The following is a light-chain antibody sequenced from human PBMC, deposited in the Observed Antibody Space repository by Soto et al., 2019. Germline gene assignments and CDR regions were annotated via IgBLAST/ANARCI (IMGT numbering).Light chain of an antibody. V-gene: IGKV1-5*03. J-gene: IGKJ5*01. CDR2: KAS. CDR1: QSSSSW. CDR3: PQRNEWRRGT. Sequence: DIQMTQSPSTLSASVGERVTITCRASQSSSSWLAWYQQKPGKAPKLLIYKASSLESGVPSRFSGSGSGTDFTLTISSLEPEDFAVYYCPQRNEWRRGTFGQGTRLEIK.